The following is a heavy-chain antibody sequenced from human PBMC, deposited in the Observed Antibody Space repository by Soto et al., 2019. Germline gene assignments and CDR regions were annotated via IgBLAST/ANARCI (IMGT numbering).Heavy chain of an antibody. CDR3: ARAGLGCSGGSCYDWFDP. J-gene: IGHJ5*02. V-gene: IGHV1-69*01. CDR1: GGTFSSYA. Sequence: QVQLVQSGAEVKKPGSSVKVSCKASGGTFSSYAISWVRQAPGQGLEWMGGIIPIFGTANYAQKFQGRVTITADESTSTAYMELSSIRSEDTAVYYCARAGLGCSGGSCYDWFDPWGQGTVVTVSS. CDR2: IIPIFGTA. D-gene: IGHD2-15*01.